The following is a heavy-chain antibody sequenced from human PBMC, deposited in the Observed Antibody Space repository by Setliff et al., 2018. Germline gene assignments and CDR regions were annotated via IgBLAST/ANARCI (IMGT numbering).Heavy chain of an antibody. J-gene: IGHJ3*02. Sequence: ASVKVSCKAFGYTFAKYGTSWVRQAPGQGLEWMGWISGYNGYTVYAQKLQGRVTLTTXXXTGTAYXXXXSXRXXXXXQYYCVRDRAAIVVGPPTAAFDIWGQGTMVTVSS. D-gene: IGHD2-2*01. CDR3: VRDRAAIVVGPPTAAFDI. V-gene: IGHV1-18*01. CDR2: ISGYNGYT. CDR1: GYTFAKYG.